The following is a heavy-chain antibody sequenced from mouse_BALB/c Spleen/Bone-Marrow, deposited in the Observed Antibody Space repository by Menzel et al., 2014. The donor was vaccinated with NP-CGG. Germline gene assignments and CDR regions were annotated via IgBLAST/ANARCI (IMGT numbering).Heavy chain of an antibody. CDR1: GFNVKATY. D-gene: IGHD1-2*01. J-gene: IGHJ4*01. CDR3: TREAHYYGSDAWDY. CDR2: IDPANGNT. Sequence: EVDRQKSGVEFGKPGVSVKLSCAGSGFNVKATYMQWVKQRPEQGLEWIGRIDPANGNTQYDPTFQGKATITTDTSSNTADLQPSSLTSEDTACYYCTREAHYYGSDAWDYWSQAAS. V-gene: IGHV14-3*02.